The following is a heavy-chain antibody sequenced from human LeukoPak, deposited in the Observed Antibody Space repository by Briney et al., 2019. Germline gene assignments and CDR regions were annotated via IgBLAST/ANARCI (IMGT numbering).Heavy chain of an antibody. CDR1: GDSINSFY. D-gene: IGHD5-12*01. CDR2: IFYSGST. CDR3: ARDRYSGYDGFGAFDI. J-gene: IGHJ3*02. V-gene: IGHV4-59*01. Sequence: PSETLSLTCTVSGDSINSFYWSWIRQPPGKGLEWIGYIFYSGSTNYNPSLTSRVTISVDTSKNQFSLKLSSVTAADTAVYYCARDRYSGYDGFGAFDIWGQGTMVTVSS.